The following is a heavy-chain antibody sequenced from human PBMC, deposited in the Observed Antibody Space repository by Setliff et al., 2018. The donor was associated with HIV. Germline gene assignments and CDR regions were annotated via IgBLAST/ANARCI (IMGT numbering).Heavy chain of an antibody. Sequence: SETLSLTCTVSGGSISSGSYYWTWIRQPPGKGLEWIGEINRSGSANYNRSLKSRVTMSVDTSKNQFSLKLTSVTAADTAVYYCARHNVITYGGLLFDYYYYGLDVWGHGTTVTVSS. CDR3: ARHNVITYGGLLFDYYYYGLDV. CDR1: GGSISSGSYY. V-gene: IGHV4-39*07. D-gene: IGHD3-16*01. J-gene: IGHJ6*02. CDR2: INRSGSA.